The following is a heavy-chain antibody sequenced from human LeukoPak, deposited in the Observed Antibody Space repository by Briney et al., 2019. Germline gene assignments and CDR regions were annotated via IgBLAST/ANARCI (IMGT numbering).Heavy chain of an antibody. CDR2: IYTSGST. CDR3: ARALRSSGYYLY. J-gene: IGHJ4*02. D-gene: IGHD3-22*01. V-gene: IGHV4-61*02. Sequence: PSQTLSLTCTVSGGSISSGSYYWSWIRQPAGKGLEWIGRIYTSGSTNYNPSLKSRVTISVDTSKNQFSLKLSSVTAADTAVYYCARALRSSGYYLYWGQGTLVTVSS. CDR1: GGSISSGSYY.